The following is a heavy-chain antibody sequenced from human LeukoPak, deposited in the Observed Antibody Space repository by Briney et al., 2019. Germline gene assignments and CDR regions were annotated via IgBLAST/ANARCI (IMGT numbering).Heavy chain of an antibody. Sequence: RGTLRLSCAASGFTFSSYGMSWVRQAPGKGLEWVSAISGSGGSTYYADSVKGRFTISRDNSKNTLYLQMNSLRAEDTAVYYCAKGDCSGGSCYPLPSWFDPWGQGTLVTVSS. J-gene: IGHJ5*02. CDR2: ISGSGGST. CDR1: GFTFSSYG. CDR3: AKGDCSGGSCYPLPSWFDP. D-gene: IGHD2-15*01. V-gene: IGHV3-23*01.